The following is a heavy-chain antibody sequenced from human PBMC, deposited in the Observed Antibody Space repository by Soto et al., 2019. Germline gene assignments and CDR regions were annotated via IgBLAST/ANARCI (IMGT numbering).Heavy chain of an antibody. CDR2: SYSGGST. V-gene: IGHV3-53*01. CDR1: GFTVSSNY. CDR3: ARMYYYGSGSYTSRPYFDY. J-gene: IGHJ4*02. D-gene: IGHD3-10*01. Sequence: GGSLRLSCAASGFTVSSNYMSWVRQAPGKGLEGVSVSYSGGSTYYADSVKGRFTISRDNSKNTLYLQMNSLRAEDTAVYYCARMYYYGSGSYTSRPYFDYWGQGTLVTVSS.